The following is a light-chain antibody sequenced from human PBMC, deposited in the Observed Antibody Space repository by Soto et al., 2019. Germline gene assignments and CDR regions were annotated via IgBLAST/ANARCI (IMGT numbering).Light chain of an antibody. J-gene: IGKJ1*01. CDR2: KAS. V-gene: IGKV1-5*03. CDR3: QHYNSYSEA. CDR1: QTISSW. Sequence: DIQMTQAPSTLSGSVGDRVTITCRASQTISSWLAWYQQKPGKAPKLLIYKASTLKSGVPSRFSGSGSGTEFTLSISRLQPDDFATDYCQHYNSYSEAFGQGTKVEFK.